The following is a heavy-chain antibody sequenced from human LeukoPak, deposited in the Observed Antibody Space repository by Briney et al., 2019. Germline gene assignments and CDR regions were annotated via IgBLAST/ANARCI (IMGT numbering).Heavy chain of an antibody. CDR2: ISSSGSTI. Sequence: GGSLRLSCAASGFTFSSYEMNWVRQAPGKGLEWVSYISSSGSTIYYADSVKGRFTISGDNAKNSLYLQMNSLRAEDTAVYYCARPLGYCSGGSCYYPQGAFDIWGQGTMVTVSS. J-gene: IGHJ3*02. D-gene: IGHD2-15*01. CDR3: ARPLGYCSGGSCYYPQGAFDI. CDR1: GFTFSSYE. V-gene: IGHV3-48*03.